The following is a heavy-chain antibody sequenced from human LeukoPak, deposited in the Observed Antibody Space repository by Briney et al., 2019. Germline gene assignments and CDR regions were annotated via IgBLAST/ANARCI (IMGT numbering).Heavy chain of an antibody. J-gene: IGHJ5*02. CDR1: GYTFTSYD. V-gene: IGHV1-8*01. CDR2: MNPNSGNT. CDR3: ARARSGCSGYFCLPKNWFDP. D-gene: IGHD3-22*01. Sequence: ASVKVSCKASGYTFTSYDINWVRQATGQGLEWMGWMNPNSGNTGYAQKFQGRVTVTRNTSISTAYMELSSLRSEDTAVYYCARARSGCSGYFCLPKNWFDPWGQGTLVTVSS.